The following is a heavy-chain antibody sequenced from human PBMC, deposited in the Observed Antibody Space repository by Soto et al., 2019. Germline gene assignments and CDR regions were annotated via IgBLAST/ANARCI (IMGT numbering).Heavy chain of an antibody. V-gene: IGHV2-70*01. CDR3: ARTRDYYDSRGFDY. Sequence: SGPTLVNPTQTLTLTCTFSGFSLSTSGMCVSWIRQPPGKALEWLALIDWDDDKYYSTSLKTRLTISKDTSKNQVVLTMTNMDPVETATYLCARTRDYYDSRGFDYWGQGTPVTVSS. CDR1: GFSLSTSGMC. D-gene: IGHD3-22*01. J-gene: IGHJ4*02. CDR2: IDWDDDK.